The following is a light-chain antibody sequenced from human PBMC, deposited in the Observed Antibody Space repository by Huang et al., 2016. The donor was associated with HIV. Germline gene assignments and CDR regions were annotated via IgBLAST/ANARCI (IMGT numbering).Light chain of an antibody. J-gene: IGKJ1*01. CDR2: GAS. Sequence: EIVMTQSPGTLSLSPGERATLSCRGSQSVSSSYLAWYQQKPGQAPRLLIFGASSRANGIPDRFSGSGSGTDFTLTISRLEPEDFAVYYCQQYGSSPWTFGQGTKVEIK. CDR3: QQYGSSPWT. V-gene: IGKV3-20*01. CDR1: QSVSSSY.